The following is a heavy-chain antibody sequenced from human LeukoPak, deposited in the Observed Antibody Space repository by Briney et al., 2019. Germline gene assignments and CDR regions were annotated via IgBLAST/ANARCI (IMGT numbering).Heavy chain of an antibody. V-gene: IGHV4-34*01. D-gene: IGHD4-17*01. CDR1: GGSFSGYY. Sequence: PSETLSLTCAVYGGSFSGYYWSWIRQPPGKGLEWIGEINHSGSTNYNPSLKSRVTISVDTSKNQFSLKLSSVTAADTAVYYCAGDYGDYRGFDYWGQGTLVTVSS. J-gene: IGHJ4*02. CDR2: INHSGST. CDR3: AGDYGDYRGFDY.